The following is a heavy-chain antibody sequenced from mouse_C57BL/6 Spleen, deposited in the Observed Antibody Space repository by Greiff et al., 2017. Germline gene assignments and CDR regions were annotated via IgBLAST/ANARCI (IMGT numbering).Heavy chain of an antibody. CDR1: GYTFTSYW. CDR2: IHPNSGST. CDR3: ARRHSITTVVPPAMDY. Sequence: QVQLKQPGAELVKPGASVKLSCKASGYTFTSYWMHWVKQRPGQGLEWIGMIHPNSGSTNYNEKFKSKATLTVDKSSSTAYMQRSSLTSEDSAVYYCARRHSITTVVPPAMDYWGQGT. D-gene: IGHD1-1*01. J-gene: IGHJ4*01. V-gene: IGHV1-64*01.